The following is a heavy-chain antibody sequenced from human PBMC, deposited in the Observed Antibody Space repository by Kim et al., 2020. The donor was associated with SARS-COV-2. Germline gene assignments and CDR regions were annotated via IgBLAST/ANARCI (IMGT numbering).Heavy chain of an antibody. V-gene: IGHV1-69*13. D-gene: IGHD1-20*01. Sequence: SVKVSCKASGGTFSSYAISWVRQAPGQGLEWMGRIIPIFGTANYAQKFQGRVTITADESTSTAYMELSSLRSEDTAVYYCARVSRVTGTEANYWYFDLWGRGTLVTVSS. J-gene: IGHJ2*01. CDR2: IIPIFGTA. CDR1: GGTFSSYA. CDR3: ARVSRVTGTEANYWYFDL.